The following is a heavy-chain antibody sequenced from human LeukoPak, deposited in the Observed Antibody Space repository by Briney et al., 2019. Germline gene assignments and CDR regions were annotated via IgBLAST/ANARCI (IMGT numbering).Heavy chain of an antibody. CDR2: IFYSGST. Sequence: SETLSLTRTVSGSSISSYYWSWIRQPPGKGLEWIGYIFYSGSTNYNPSLKSRVTISVDTSKNQFSLNLSSVTAADTAVYYCARGARGSYSYWGQGTLVTVSS. V-gene: IGHV4-59*08. CDR3: ARGARGSYSY. J-gene: IGHJ4*02. D-gene: IGHD1-26*01. CDR1: GSSISSYY.